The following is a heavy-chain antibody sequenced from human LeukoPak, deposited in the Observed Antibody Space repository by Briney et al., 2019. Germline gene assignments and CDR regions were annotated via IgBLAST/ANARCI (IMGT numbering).Heavy chain of an antibody. CDR3: ARAFPREDIVVVPADY. J-gene: IGHJ4*02. CDR1: GYTFTSYA. D-gene: IGHD2-2*01. V-gene: IGHV7-4-1*02. CDR2: INTNTGNP. Sequence: ASVKVSCKASGYTFTSYAMNWVRQAPGQGLEWMGWINTNTGNPTYAQGFTGRFVFSLDTSVSTAYLQISSLKAEDTAVYYCARAFPREDIVVVPADYWGQGTLVTVSS.